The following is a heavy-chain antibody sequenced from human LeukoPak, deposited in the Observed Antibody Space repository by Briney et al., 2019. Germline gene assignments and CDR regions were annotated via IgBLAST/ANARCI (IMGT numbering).Heavy chain of an antibody. CDR1: GFTVSSNY. D-gene: IGHD4-17*01. Sequence: GGSLRLSCAASGFTVSSNYMSWVRQAPGKGLEWVSVIYSGGSTYYADSVKGRFTISRDNSKNTLYLQMNSLRAEDTAVYYCARGSITTTATGGDAFDIWGQGTMVTVSS. CDR2: IYSGGST. J-gene: IGHJ3*02. CDR3: ARGSITTTATGGDAFDI. V-gene: IGHV3-53*01.